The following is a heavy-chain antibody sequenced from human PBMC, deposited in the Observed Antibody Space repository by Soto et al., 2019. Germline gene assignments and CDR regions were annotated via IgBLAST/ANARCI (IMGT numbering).Heavy chain of an antibody. Sequence: SDTLSLTCTVSGGSISSGTSYWSWIRQRPGKGLEWIGYIYYSGSSYYNPSLKGRVTISVDRSKNQFSLKLSSVTAADTAVYYCARAGYYDSSDAFDIWGQGTMVTVSS. J-gene: IGHJ3*02. CDR1: GGSISSGTSY. D-gene: IGHD3-22*01. CDR3: ARAGYYDSSDAFDI. V-gene: IGHV4-31*03. CDR2: IYYSGSS.